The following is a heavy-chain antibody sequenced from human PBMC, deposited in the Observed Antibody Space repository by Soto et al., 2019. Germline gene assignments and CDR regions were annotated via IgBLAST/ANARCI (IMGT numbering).Heavy chain of an antibody. Sequence: GGSLRLSCEASGFPFNTYAMSWVRQAPGKGLEWVSGISGSGDRTHYIDSVKGRFTISRDNFKNMLYLQMNSLRAEDTAVYYCAKASTYEYVWGSYRYYFNYWGQGTLVTVSS. J-gene: IGHJ4*02. CDR1: GFPFNTYA. V-gene: IGHV3-23*01. CDR3: AKASTYEYVWGSYRYYFNY. D-gene: IGHD3-16*02. CDR2: ISGSGDRT.